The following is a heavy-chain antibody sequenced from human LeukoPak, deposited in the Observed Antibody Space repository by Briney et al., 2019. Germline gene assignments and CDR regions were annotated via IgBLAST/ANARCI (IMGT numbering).Heavy chain of an antibody. CDR3: AKCRITWDAFDI. J-gene: IGHJ3*02. D-gene: IGHD3-16*01. V-gene: IGHV3-21*04. Sequence: GGSLRLSCAASGFTFSSYSMNWVRQAPGKGLEWVSSISSSSSYIYYADSVKGRFTISRDNAKNSLYLQMNSLRAEDTAVYYCAKCRITWDAFDIWGQGTMVTVSS. CDR1: GFTFSSYS. CDR2: ISSSSSYI.